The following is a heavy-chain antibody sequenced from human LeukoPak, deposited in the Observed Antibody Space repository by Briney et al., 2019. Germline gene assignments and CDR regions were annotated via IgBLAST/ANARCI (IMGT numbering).Heavy chain of an antibody. CDR1: GDSISGHYYS. V-gene: IGHV4-39*07. Sequence: SETLSLTCTVSGDSISGHYYSWGWIRQPPGKGLEWIASIYYTGSTYYNPSLESRVTISVDTSKNHLSLELRSVTVADTAVYYCAKDRSIGTYYTFDHWGQGTLVTVSS. CDR2: IYYTGST. J-gene: IGHJ4*02. CDR3: AKDRSIGTYYTFDH. D-gene: IGHD1-26*01.